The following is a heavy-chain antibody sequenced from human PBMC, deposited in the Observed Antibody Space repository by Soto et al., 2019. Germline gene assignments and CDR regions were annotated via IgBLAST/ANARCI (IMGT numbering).Heavy chain of an antibody. Sequence: GGSLRLSCAASGFTFSSYAMHWVRQAPGKGLEWVVVISYDGSNKYYADSVKGRFTISRDNSKNTLYLQMNSLRAEDTAVYYCATSATRQLAGPNFDYWGQGTLVTVSS. D-gene: IGHD6-6*01. V-gene: IGHV3-30-3*01. CDR3: ATSATRQLAGPNFDY. CDR2: ISYDGSNK. CDR1: GFTFSSYA. J-gene: IGHJ4*02.